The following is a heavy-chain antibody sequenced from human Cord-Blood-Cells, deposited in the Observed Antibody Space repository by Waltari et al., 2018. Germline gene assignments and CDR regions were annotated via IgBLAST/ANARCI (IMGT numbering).Heavy chain of an antibody. D-gene: IGHD5-12*01. CDR2: NNHSGST. V-gene: IGHV4-34*01. J-gene: IGHJ4*02. Sequence: QVQLQQWGAGLLKPSETLSLTCAVYGGSFSGYYWSWIRPPPGKGLEWSGENNHSGSTNDNPSLKSRVTISLDTSKAQFSRKRSSVTAADTAVYYCARIYSGYDERSFDYWGQGTLVTVSS. CDR1: GGSFSGYY. CDR3: ARIYSGYDERSFDY.